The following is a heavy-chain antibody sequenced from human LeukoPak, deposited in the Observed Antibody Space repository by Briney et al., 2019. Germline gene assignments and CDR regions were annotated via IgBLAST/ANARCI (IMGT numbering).Heavy chain of an antibody. Sequence: ASVKVSCKVSGYTLTELSMHWVRQAPGKGLEWMGGFDPEDGETIYAQKFQGRVTMTEDTSTDTAYMELSSLRSEDTAVYYCATVITLERVNELFDYWGQGTLVTVSS. CDR2: FDPEDGET. V-gene: IGHV1-24*01. D-gene: IGHD1-1*01. CDR3: ATVITLERVNELFDY. CDR1: GYTLTELS. J-gene: IGHJ4*02.